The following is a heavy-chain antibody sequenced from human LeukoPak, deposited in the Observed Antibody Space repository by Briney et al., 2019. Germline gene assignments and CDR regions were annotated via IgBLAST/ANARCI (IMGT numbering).Heavy chain of an antibody. CDR2: INPNSGGT. D-gene: IGHD5-18*01. CDR3: ARGLGGRYSYGRYYFDY. CDR1: GYTFTSYD. V-gene: IGHV1-2*02. J-gene: IGHJ4*02. Sequence: ASVKVSCKASGYTFTSYDINWVRQAPGQGLEWMGWINPNSGGTNYAQKFQGRVTMTRDTSISTAYMELSRLRSDDTAVYYCARGLGGRYSYGRYYFDYWGQGTLVTVSS.